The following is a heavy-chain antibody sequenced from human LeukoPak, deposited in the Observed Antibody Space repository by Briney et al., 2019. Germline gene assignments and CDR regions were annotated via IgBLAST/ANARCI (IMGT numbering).Heavy chain of an antibody. CDR1: GYTFTSYG. Sequence: ASVKVSCKASGYTFTSYGISWVRQAPGQGPEWMGWIGAYNGNTNYAQKLQGRVTMTTDTSTSTAYMELRSLRSDDTAVYYCARAYSSSSWFDPWGQGTLVTVSS. CDR2: IGAYNGNT. J-gene: IGHJ5*02. D-gene: IGHD6-6*01. CDR3: ARAYSSSSWFDP. V-gene: IGHV1-18*01.